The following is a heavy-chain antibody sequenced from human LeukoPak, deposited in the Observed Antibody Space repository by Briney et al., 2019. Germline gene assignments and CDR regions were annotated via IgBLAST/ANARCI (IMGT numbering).Heavy chain of an antibody. J-gene: IGHJ4*02. CDR2: ISYDGRIK. V-gene: IGHV3-30-3*01. CDR1: GFAFSSYA. D-gene: IGHD2-8*02. Sequence: GGSLRLSCAASGFAFSSYAVHWVRQAPGKGLEWVSFISYDGRIKYYADSMKGRLTISRDNSKNTVSLQMNSLRAEDTAIYYCARDLSEKYCIDYWGQGTQVTVSS. CDR3: ARDLSEKYCIDY.